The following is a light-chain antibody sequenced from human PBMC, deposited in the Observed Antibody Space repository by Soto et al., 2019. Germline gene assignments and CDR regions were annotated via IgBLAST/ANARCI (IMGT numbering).Light chain of an antibody. CDR2: KIS. V-gene: IGKV2-30*01. J-gene: IGKJ2*01. CDR1: QSLVDNDGYSY. Sequence: VVMTQSPLSLPVTLGEPASVSCRSSQSLVDNDGYSYLSWFQQRPGQSPRRLIYKISNRDSGVPDRFSGSGSDTDFTLKISRVEPEDVAVYYCMQGTHWPYTLGQGTQLEIK. CDR3: MQGTHWPYT.